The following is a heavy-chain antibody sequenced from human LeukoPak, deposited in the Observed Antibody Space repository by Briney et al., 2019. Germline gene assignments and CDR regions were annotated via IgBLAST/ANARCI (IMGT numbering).Heavy chain of an antibody. CDR1: GLTVNDNY. J-gene: IGHJ4*02. D-gene: IGHD4-17*01. Sequence: GESLRLSCALSGLTVNDNYMSWVRQAPGKGLEWVSLIFPDGQTYYADFVQGRFSVSRDMSRNILFLDMSSLRAEDTAVFFCARANPVYGDFDYWGQGTLVTVSS. CDR2: IFPDGQT. CDR3: ARANPVYGDFDY. V-gene: IGHV3-53*01.